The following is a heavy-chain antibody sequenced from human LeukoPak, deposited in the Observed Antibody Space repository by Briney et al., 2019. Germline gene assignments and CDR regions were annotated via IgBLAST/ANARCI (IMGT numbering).Heavy chain of an antibody. CDR2: INPSGRGT. V-gene: IGHV1-46*01. CDR3: ARNGVGSGSYEPASYFYYMDV. D-gene: IGHD3-10*01. CDR1: GYTFTSYY. Sequence: ASVKVFCKASGYTFTSYYTHWVRRAPGQGLEWMGIINPSGRGTTYAPKFQGRVTMTRDTSTSTVYMELSSLTSDDTAVYYCARNGVGSGSYEPASYFYYMDVWGKGTTVTVSS. J-gene: IGHJ6*03.